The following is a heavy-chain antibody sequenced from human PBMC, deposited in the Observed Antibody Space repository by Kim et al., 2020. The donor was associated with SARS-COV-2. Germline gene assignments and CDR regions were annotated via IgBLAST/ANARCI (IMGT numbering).Heavy chain of an antibody. J-gene: IGHJ5*02. CDR3: ARGDSEDPGWFDP. V-gene: IGHV7-4-1*02. Sequence: YAQGYAGRFVFSLDTSVSTAYLQISSLKAEDTAVYYCARGDSEDPGWFDPWGQGTLVTVSS. D-gene: IGHD3-10*01.